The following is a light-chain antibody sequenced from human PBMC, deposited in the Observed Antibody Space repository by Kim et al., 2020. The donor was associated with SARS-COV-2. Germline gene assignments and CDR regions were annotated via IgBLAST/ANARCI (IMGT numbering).Light chain of an antibody. CDR3: NSRDISANHVV. CDR1: SLRTYH. Sequence: SSELTQDPAVSVALGQTVRITCQGDSLRTYHASWHQQKPGQAPVLVIYDKSNRPSGIPDRFSGSSSGNTASLTITGAQAEDEADYYCNSRDISANHVVFGGGTKVTVL. V-gene: IGLV3-19*01. J-gene: IGLJ2*01. CDR2: DKS.